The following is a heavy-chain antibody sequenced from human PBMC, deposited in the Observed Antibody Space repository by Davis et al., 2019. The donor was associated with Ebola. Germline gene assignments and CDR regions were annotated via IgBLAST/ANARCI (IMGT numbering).Heavy chain of an antibody. J-gene: IGHJ5*02. V-gene: IGHV3-7*03. CDR1: GFTFSSYW. D-gene: IGHD1-26*01. Sequence: PGGSLRLSCAASGFTFSSYWMSWVRQAPGKGLEWVANIKQDGSEKYYVDSVKGRFTISRDNAKNSLYLQMNSLRAEDTAVYYCARDFGGSYFDWFDPWGQGTLVTVSS. CDR2: IKQDGSEK. CDR3: ARDFGGSYFDWFDP.